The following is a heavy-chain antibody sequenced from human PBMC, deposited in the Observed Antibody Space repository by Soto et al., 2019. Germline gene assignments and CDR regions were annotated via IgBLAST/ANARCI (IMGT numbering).Heavy chain of an antibody. CDR2: ISYDGSNK. J-gene: IGHJ4*02. D-gene: IGHD1-26*01. Sequence: QVQLVESGGGVVQPGRSLRLSCAASGFTFSSYGMHWVRQAPGKGLEWVAVISYDGSNKYYADSVKGRFTISRDNSKHTLYLQMNSLRAEDTAVYYCAKDGGWELSRAGVYWGQGTLVTVSS. CDR3: AKDGGWELSRAGVY. CDR1: GFTFSSYG. V-gene: IGHV3-30*18.